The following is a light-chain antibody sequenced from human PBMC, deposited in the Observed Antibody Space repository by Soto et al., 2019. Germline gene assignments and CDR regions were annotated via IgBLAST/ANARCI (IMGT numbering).Light chain of an antibody. CDR2: GAS. Sequence: DTELTQSPATLSVSPGERATLSCRASQNVGSNLAWYQQKAGQAPSLLIYGASTWAFGVAARFSGGGSGTEFTLTIISLQSKDFAVYHCQQYNNGPPWTFGQGTKVE. CDR3: QQYNNGPPWT. J-gene: IGKJ1*01. CDR1: QNVGSN. V-gene: IGKV3-15*01.